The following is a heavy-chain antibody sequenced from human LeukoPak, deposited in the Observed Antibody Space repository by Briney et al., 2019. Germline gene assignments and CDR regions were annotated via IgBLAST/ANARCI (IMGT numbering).Heavy chain of an antibody. Sequence: SVKVSCKASGGTFSSYAISWVRQAPGQGLEWMGGIIPIFGTANYAQKFQGRVTITADESTSTAYMELSSLRSEDTAVYYCARDLGQQLVRGDHDAFDIWGQGTMVTVSS. D-gene: IGHD6-13*01. CDR1: GGTFSSYA. J-gene: IGHJ3*02. CDR3: ARDLGQQLVRGDHDAFDI. CDR2: IIPIFGTA. V-gene: IGHV1-69*01.